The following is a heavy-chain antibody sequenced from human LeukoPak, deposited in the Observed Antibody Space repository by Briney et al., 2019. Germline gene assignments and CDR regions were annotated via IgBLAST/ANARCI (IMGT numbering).Heavy chain of an antibody. V-gene: IGHV3-30*19. D-gene: IGHD2-2*01. CDR2: ISYDGSNK. CDR3: AREDRYCSSTSCSRAGAFDI. J-gene: IGHJ3*02. Sequence: GGSLRLSCAASGFTFGSYGMHWVRQAPGKGLEWVAVISYDGSNKYYADSVKGRFTISRDNSKNTLYLQMNSLRAEDTAVYYCAREDRYCSSTSCSRAGAFDIWGQGTMVTVSS. CDR1: GFTFGSYG.